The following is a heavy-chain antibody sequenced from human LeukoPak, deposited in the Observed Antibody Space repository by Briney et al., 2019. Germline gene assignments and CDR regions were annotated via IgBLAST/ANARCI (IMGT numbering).Heavy chain of an antibody. V-gene: IGHV1-3*01. D-gene: IGHD3-3*01. CDR1: GYTFTSYA. Sequence: ASVKVSCEASGYTFTSYAMHWVRQAPGQRLEWMGWINAGNGNTKYSQKFQGRVTITRDTSASTAYMELSSLRSEDTAVYYCARDDGVLEWLLPSDYWGQGTLVTVSS. CDR2: INAGNGNT. CDR3: ARDDGVLEWLLPSDY. J-gene: IGHJ4*02.